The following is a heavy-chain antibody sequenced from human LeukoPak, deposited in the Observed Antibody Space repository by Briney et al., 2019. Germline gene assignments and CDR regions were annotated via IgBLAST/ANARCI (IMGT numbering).Heavy chain of an antibody. CDR2: INPNSGGT. D-gene: IGHD1-26*01. V-gene: IGHV1-2*02. CDR1: GYTFADYY. J-gene: IGHJ6*03. Sequence: ASVKVSCKASGYTFADYYMQWVRQAPGQGLEWMGWINPNSGGTNYAQKFQGRVTMTRDTSISTAYMELSSLRSEDTAVYYCARGPHLLSYYYYMDVWGKGTTVTISS. CDR3: ARGPHLLSYYYYMDV.